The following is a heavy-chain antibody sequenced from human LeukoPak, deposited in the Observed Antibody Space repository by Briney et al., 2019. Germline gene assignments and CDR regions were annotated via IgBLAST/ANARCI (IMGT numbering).Heavy chain of an antibody. CDR1: GFTFDDYA. J-gene: IGHJ1*01. CDR2: ISWNSGSI. D-gene: IGHD4-23*01. V-gene: IGHV3-9*01. Sequence: GGSLRLSCAASGFTFDDYAMHWVRQAPGVGLEWVSGISWNSGSIGYADSVKGRFTISRDNAKNSLYLQMNSLRAEDTALYYCAKSNGGTTPLQHWGQGTLVTVSS. CDR3: AKSNGGTTPLQH.